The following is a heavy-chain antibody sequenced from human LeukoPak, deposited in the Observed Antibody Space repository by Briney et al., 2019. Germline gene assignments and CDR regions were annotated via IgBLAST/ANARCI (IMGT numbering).Heavy chain of an antibody. Sequence: GGSVSHSCAASGFAFSSSWMLWVRQAPGKGLVWVSRINSDGTYTNYADSVKVRFTISRDNAKNTLYLQMNSLRAEDTAVYYCARDLRHTFDYWGQGTLVTVSS. CDR1: GFAFSSSW. CDR2: INSDGTYT. J-gene: IGHJ4*02. V-gene: IGHV3-74*01. CDR3: ARDLRHTFDY. D-gene: IGHD3-16*01.